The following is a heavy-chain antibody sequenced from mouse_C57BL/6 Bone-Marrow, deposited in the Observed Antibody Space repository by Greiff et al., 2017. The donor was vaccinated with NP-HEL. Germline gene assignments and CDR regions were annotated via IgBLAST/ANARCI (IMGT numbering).Heavy chain of an antibody. D-gene: IGHD1-1*01. V-gene: IGHV1-82*01. CDR2: IYPGDGDT. CDR3: ARRNYGSTPMDY. J-gene: IGHJ4*01. Sequence: VQLQESGPELVKPGASVKISCKASGYAFSSSWMNWVKQRPGKGLEWIGRIYPGDGDTNYNGKFKGKATLTADKSSSTAYMQLSSLTSEDSAVYFGARRNYGSTPMDYWGQGTSVTVSS. CDR1: GYAFSSSW.